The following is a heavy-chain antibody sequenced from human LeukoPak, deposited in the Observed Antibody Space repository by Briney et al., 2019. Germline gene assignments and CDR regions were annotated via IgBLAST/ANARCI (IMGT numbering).Heavy chain of an antibody. CDR1: GYTFTGYY. V-gene: IGHV1-2*02. J-gene: IGHJ4*02. CDR2: INANSGGT. D-gene: IGHD6-19*01. CDR3: ARAFMAGTFDY. Sequence: ASVTVSFKASGYTFTGYYMHWVRQAPGQGLEWMGWINANSGGTNYAQKFQGRVTMTRDTSISTAYMELSRLRSDDTAVYYCARAFMAGTFDYWGQGTLVTVSS.